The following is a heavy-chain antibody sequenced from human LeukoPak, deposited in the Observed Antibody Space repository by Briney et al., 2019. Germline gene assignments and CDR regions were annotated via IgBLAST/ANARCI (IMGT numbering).Heavy chain of an antibody. Sequence: PGGSLRLSCAASGFTFSSYWMSWIRQAPGKGLEWVANIKRDGSEKYYVDSVKGRFTISRDNAKNSLYLQMNSLRAEDTAVYYCARDFGSSSGTLEDYWGQGTLVTVSS. V-gene: IGHV3-7*01. CDR2: IKRDGSEK. CDR1: GFTFSSYW. J-gene: IGHJ4*02. D-gene: IGHD6-13*01. CDR3: ARDFGSSSGTLEDY.